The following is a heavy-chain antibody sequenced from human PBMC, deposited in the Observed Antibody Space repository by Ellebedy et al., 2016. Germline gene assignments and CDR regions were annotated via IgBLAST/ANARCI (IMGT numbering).Heavy chain of an antibody. J-gene: IGHJ4*02. CDR1: GYTFTTYA. Sequence: ASVKVSCKASGYTFTTYAMHWVRQAPGQRLEWMGWINAGNANTKYSQKFQGRVTITRDTSTSKGYMELSSLRSEDTAVYYCARDHPTAGITGTTGPMGYWGQGTLVTVSS. D-gene: IGHD1-20*01. CDR2: INAGNANT. CDR3: ARDHPTAGITGTTGPMGY. V-gene: IGHV1-3*01.